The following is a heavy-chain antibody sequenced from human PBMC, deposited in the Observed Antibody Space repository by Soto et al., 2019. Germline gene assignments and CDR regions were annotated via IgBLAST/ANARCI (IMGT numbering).Heavy chain of an antibody. CDR1: GFTFSSYA. CDR3: AKDRPVVVVVAAEYDY. CDR2: ISGGGGST. D-gene: IGHD2-15*01. J-gene: IGHJ4*02. Sequence: GGSLRLSCAASGFTFSSYAMSWVRQAPGKGLEWVSAISGGGGSTYYADSVKGRFTISRDNSKNTLYLQMNSLRAEDTAVYYCAKDRPVVVVVAAEYDYWGQGTLVTVSS. V-gene: IGHV3-23*01.